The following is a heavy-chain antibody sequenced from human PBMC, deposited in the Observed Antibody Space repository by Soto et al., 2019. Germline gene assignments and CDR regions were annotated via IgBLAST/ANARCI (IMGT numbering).Heavy chain of an antibody. V-gene: IGHV3-13*01. CDR3: ARVGVSGYSGHTGGMDV. J-gene: IGHJ6*02. Sequence: PXVSLRLSFAASGFTFSSYYMHWVRQATGKGLEWVSAIGTAGDTYYPGSVKGRFTISRENAKNSLYLQMNSLRAGDTAVYYCARVGVSGYSGHTGGMDVWGQGTTVTVSS. CDR1: GFTFSSYY. D-gene: IGHD5-12*01. CDR2: IGTAGDT.